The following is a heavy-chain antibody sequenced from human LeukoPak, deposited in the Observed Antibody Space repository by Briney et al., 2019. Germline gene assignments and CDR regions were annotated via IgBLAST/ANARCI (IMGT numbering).Heavy chain of an antibody. CDR1: GYTFTSYG. J-gene: IGHJ6*03. D-gene: IGHD3-10*01. CDR2: IIAYNGNT. CDR3: ARLTMVRGVTPNYYYYYMDV. V-gene: IGHV1-18*01. Sequence: ASVKVSCKASGYTFTSYGISWVRQAPGQRLEWMVWIIAYNGNTNYAQKIQGRATLTTDTSTSTAYMELRSLRSDDTAVYYCARLTMVRGVTPNYYYYYMDVWGKGTTVTISS.